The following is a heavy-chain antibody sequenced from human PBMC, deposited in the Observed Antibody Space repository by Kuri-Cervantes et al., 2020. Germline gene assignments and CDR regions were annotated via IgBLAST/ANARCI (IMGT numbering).Heavy chain of an antibody. Sequence: GESLKISCVASGFTLRNYWMHWVRQVPGKGLVWVSRINNEGSITTYADSVKGRFTISRDNSKNTLYLQMNSLRVEDTAVYYCAKDPGDSNYYFDYWGQGTLVTVSS. CDR3: AKDPGDSNYYFDY. D-gene: IGHD3-22*01. CDR2: INNEGSIT. V-gene: IGHV3-74*01. J-gene: IGHJ4*02. CDR1: GFTLRNYW.